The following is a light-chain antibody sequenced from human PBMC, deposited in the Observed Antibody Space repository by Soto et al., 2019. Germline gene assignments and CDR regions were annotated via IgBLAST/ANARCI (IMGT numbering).Light chain of an antibody. J-gene: IGLJ1*01. CDR2: DVT. Sequence: QSVLTQPASVSGSPGQSITISCTGTSSDVGGYNYVSWYQQHPVKAPELMIYDVTNRPSGVPDRFSGSKSGNTASLTISGLQAEDEADYFCCSYAGDFYVFGSGNKVTVL. CDR1: SSDVGGYNY. V-gene: IGLV2-14*03. CDR3: CSYAGDFYV.